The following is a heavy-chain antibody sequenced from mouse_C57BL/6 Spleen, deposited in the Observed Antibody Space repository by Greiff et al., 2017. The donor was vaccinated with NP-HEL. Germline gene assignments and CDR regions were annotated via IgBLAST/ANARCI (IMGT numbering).Heavy chain of an antibody. CDR3: ARYYGSRPYWYFDV. V-gene: IGHV2-2*01. Sequence: QVQLKQSGPGLVQPSQSLSITCTVSGFSLTSYGVHWVRQSPGKGLEWLGVIWSGGSTDYNAAFISRLSISNDNSKSVVFFKINSLIADDTAIYYCARYYGSRPYWYFDVWGTGTTVTVSS. CDR1: GFSLTSYG. J-gene: IGHJ1*03. D-gene: IGHD1-1*01. CDR2: IWSGGST.